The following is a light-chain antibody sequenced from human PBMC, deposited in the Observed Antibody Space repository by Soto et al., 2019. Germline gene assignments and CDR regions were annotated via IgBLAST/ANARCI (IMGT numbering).Light chain of an antibody. V-gene: IGLV2-14*01. J-gene: IGLJ1*01. CDR2: EVS. Sequence: QSALTQPASVSGSPGQSITISCTGTSSDVGNYKYVSWYQQHPGKAPKLMIYEVSNRPSGVSNRFSGSKSGNTASLTISGLQADDVTDYYCFSYTSSGTYVFGTGTKLTVL. CDR1: SSDVGNYKY. CDR3: FSYTSSGTYV.